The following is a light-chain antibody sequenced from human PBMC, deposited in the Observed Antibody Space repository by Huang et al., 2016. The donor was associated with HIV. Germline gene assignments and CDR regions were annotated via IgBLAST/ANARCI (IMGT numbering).Light chain of an antibody. Sequence: EIMLTQTPLSLSVTPGQPASMSCKSSQSLLHSDGKNYLFWYLQKSGLSPQLLIYEGSNRLSGVPVRFNGSGSGTDFTLKISRVEAEDVGIYYCMQTMQPATFGQGTKVE. V-gene: IGKV2D-29*02. CDR1: QSLLHSDGKNY. CDR3: MQTMQPAT. CDR2: EGS. J-gene: IGKJ1*01.